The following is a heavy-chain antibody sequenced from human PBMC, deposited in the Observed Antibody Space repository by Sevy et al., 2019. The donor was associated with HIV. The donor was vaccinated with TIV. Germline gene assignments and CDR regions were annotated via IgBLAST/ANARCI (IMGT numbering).Heavy chain of an antibody. V-gene: IGHV3-33*01. J-gene: IGHJ4*02. Sequence: VGSLRLSCAVSGFSFSSYGMHWVRQAPGEGLEWVALVWYDGSDKYYADSVKGRFTVSRDNSKNTLYLQMNSLRVEDTAVYFCARDSGLQLFRYWGQGTLVTVSS. CDR1: GFSFSSYG. D-gene: IGHD1-1*01. CDR3: ARDSGLQLFRY. CDR2: VWYDGSDK.